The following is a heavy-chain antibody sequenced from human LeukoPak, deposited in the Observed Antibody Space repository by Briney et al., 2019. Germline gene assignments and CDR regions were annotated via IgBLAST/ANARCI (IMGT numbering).Heavy chain of an antibody. D-gene: IGHD4-17*01. V-gene: IGHV1-58*02. CDR3: AAESNYGDYNAY. CDR2: IVVGSGNT. Sequence: ASVKVSCKASGFTFTSSAMQWVRQARGQRLEWIGWIVVGSGNTNYAQRFQERVTITRDMSTSTAYMELSSLRSEDTAVYYCAAESNYGDYNAYWGQGTLVTVSS. CDR1: GFTFTSSA. J-gene: IGHJ4*02.